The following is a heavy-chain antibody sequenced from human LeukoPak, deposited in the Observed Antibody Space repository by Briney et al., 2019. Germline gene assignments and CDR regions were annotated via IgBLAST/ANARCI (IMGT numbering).Heavy chain of an antibody. D-gene: IGHD1-26*01. V-gene: IGHV3-11*06. CDR3: ARVGSRGYYFDY. Sequence: GGSLRLSCASSGFTFSDCYMSWIRQAPGKGLEWVSHISGSSTYTNYADSVKGRFTISRDNANNSLYLQMNSLTAEDTAVFYCARVGSRGYYFDYWGQGILVSVSS. CDR1: GFTFSDCY. CDR2: ISGSSTYT. J-gene: IGHJ4*02.